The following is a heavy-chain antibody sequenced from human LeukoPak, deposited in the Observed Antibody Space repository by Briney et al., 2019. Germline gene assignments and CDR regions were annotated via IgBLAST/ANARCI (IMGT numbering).Heavy chain of an antibody. CDR2: IYYSGST. J-gene: IGHJ6*02. V-gene: IGHV4-30-4*01. Sequence: SQTLSLTCTVSGGSISSGDYYWSWIRQPSGKGLEWIGYIYYSGSTYYNPSLKSRVTISVDTSKNQFSLKLSSVTAADTAVYYCARDQRLTIVVVVAGMDVWGQGTTVTVSS. CDR1: GGSISSGDYY. D-gene: IGHD2-15*01. CDR3: ARDQRLTIVVVVAGMDV.